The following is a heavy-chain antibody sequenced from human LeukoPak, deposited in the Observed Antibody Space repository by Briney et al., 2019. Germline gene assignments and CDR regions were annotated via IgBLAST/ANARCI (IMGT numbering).Heavy chain of an antibody. J-gene: IGHJ4*02. Sequence: GGSLRLSCAASGFTFSSYGMHWVRQAPGKGLEWVAVISYDGSNKYYADSVKGRFTISRDNSKNTLYLQMNSLRAEDTAVYYCAKGSSPPDYWGQGTLVTVSS. V-gene: IGHV3-30*18. CDR1: GFTFSSYG. CDR3: AKGSSPPDY. CDR2: ISYDGSNK. D-gene: IGHD6-13*01.